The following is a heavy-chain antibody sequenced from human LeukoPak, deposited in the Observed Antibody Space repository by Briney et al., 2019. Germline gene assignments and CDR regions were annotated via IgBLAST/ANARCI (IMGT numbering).Heavy chain of an antibody. J-gene: IGHJ4*02. CDR2: IIPIFGTA. Sequence: ASVKVSCKASGGTFSSYAISWVRQAPGQGLEWMGGIIPIFGTANYAQKFQGRVTITADESTSTAYMELSSLRSEDTAVYYCAREIGSGGYFDYWGQGTLVTVSS. CDR3: AREIGSGGYFDY. CDR1: GGTFSSYA. V-gene: IGHV1-69*13. D-gene: IGHD1-26*01.